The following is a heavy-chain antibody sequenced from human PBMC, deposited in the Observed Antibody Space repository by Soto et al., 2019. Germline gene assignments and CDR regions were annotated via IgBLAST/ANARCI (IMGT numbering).Heavy chain of an antibody. CDR1: GYNFTNYG. CDR2: TSADNSNT. V-gene: IGHV1-18*01. J-gene: IGHJ6*02. CDR3: AREGQQLALENYSYNYGMDV. D-gene: IGHD6-13*01. Sequence: QVQLVQSGGELKKPGASVKVSCKASGYNFTNYGISWVRQAPGQGLGWMGWTSADNSNTRYAQKLQGRVTMTTDTSTNTAYLELRSLRSDDTAVIYCAREGQQLALENYSYNYGMDVWGQGTTVTVSS.